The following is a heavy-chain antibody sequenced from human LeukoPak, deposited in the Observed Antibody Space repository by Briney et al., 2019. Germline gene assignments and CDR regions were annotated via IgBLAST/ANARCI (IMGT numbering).Heavy chain of an antibody. CDR1: GGSFSGYY. D-gene: IGHD6-6*01. J-gene: IGHJ6*03. V-gene: IGHV4-34*01. CDR3: ARRGSSSSRYYYYYMDV. CDR2: INHSGST. Sequence: PSETLSLTCAVYGGSFSGYYWSWIRQPPGKGLEWIGEINHSGSTNYNPSLKSRVTISVDTSKNQFSLKLSSVTAADTAVYYCARRGSSSSRYYYYYMDVWGKGTTVTVSS.